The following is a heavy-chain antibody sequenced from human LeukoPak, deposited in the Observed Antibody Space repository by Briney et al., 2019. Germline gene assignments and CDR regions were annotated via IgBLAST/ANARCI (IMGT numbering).Heavy chain of an antibody. V-gene: IGHV4-61*02. J-gene: IGHJ6*03. CDR2: IYTSGSI. CDR3: ARDRGYCSGGSCYYYMDV. CDR1: GGSINSDSYH. D-gene: IGHD2-15*01. Sequence: SETLSLTCTVSGGSINSDSYHWSWIRQPAGKGLEWIGRIYTSGSINYNPSLKSRVTISVDTSKNQFSLNLSSVTAADTAVYYCARDRGYCSGGSCYYYMDVWGKGTTVTISS.